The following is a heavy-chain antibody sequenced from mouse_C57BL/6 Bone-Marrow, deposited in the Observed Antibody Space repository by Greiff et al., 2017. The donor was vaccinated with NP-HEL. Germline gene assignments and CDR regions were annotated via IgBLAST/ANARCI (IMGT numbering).Heavy chain of an antibody. CDR1: GYTFTDYY. CDR2: IYPGSGNT. Sequence: QVQLKESGAELVRPGASVKLSCKASGYTFTDYYINWVKQRPGQGLEWIARIYPGSGNTYYNEKFKGKATLTAEKSSSTAYMQLSSLTSEDSAVYFCAREISMIQALDYWGQGTTLTVSS. V-gene: IGHV1-76*01. J-gene: IGHJ2*01. CDR3: AREISMIQALDY. D-gene: IGHD2-3*01.